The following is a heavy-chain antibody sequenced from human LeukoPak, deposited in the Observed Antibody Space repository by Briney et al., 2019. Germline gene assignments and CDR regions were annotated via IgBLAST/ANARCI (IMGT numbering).Heavy chain of an antibody. CDR3: ASAPYSDYFDY. D-gene: IGHD4-11*01. CDR2: IYYSGST. Sequence: PSETLSLTCTVSGGSISSSSYYWGWIRQPPGKGLEWIGSIYYSGSTYYNPSLKSRVTISVDTSKNQFSLKLSSVTAADTAVYYCASAPYSDYFDYWGQGTLVTVSS. V-gene: IGHV4-39*01. CDR1: GGSISSSSYY. J-gene: IGHJ4*02.